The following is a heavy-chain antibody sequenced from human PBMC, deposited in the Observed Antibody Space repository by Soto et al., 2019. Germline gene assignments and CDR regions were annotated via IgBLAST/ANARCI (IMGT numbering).Heavy chain of an antibody. J-gene: IGHJ5*01. Sequence: QVQLMQYGTEVKKPGASVTVSCKASGYTSADFGISWVRQAPGQGLELMGWVSGNNGASNPAPKVQGRIPINLDTSTGVSYMALRSLRSDDTAIYYCVRDQKYFRVNGNWFDSWGQGTLVIVSS. V-gene: IGHV1-18*04. CDR2: VSGNNGAS. CDR3: VRDQKYFRVNGNWFDS. CDR1: GYTSADFG. D-gene: IGHD2-2*01.